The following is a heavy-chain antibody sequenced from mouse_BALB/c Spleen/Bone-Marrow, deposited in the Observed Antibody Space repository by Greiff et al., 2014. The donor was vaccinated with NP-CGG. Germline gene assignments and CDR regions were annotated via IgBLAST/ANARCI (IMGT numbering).Heavy chain of an antibody. J-gene: IGHJ4*01. D-gene: IGHD5-5*01. CDR2: IDPANDNT. CDR1: GFNIKDTY. Sequence: VQLQQPGAELVKPGASVKLSCTASGFNIKDTYIYWVKQRPEQGLEWVGRIDPANDNTKYDPKFQGKATIAADTSSNTAYLQLSSLTSEDTAVYYCSRGYYDYLFALDYWGHGTSVTVSS. V-gene: IGHV14-3*02. CDR3: SRGYYDYLFALDY.